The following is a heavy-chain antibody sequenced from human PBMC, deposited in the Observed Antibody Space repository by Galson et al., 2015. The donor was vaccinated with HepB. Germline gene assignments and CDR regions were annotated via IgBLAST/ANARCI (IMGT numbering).Heavy chain of an antibody. D-gene: IGHD3-10*01. J-gene: IGHJ4*02. V-gene: IGHV1-18*04. Sequence: SVKVSCKASGYTFTSYGISWVRQAPGQGLEWMGWISAYNGNTNYAQKLQGRVTMTTDTSTSTAYMELRSLRSDDTAVYYCARARGGLWFGELLFLTDYWGQGTLVTVSS. CDR1: GYTFTSYG. CDR2: ISAYNGNT. CDR3: ARARGGLWFGELLFLTDY.